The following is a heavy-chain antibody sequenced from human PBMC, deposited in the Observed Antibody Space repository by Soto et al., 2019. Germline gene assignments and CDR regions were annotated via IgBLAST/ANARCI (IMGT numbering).Heavy chain of an antibody. Sequence: SETLSLTCTVSGGSIRSYCWTWIRQPPGKGLEWIGYIYYSGSTNYNPSLKSRVTISVDTSKNQFSLKLSSVTAADTAVYYCARGVGYYDSSGAQTDYWGQGTLVTVSS. CDR1: GGSIRSYC. J-gene: IGHJ4*02. D-gene: IGHD3-22*01. V-gene: IGHV4-59*01. CDR3: ARGVGYYDSSGAQTDY. CDR2: IYYSGST.